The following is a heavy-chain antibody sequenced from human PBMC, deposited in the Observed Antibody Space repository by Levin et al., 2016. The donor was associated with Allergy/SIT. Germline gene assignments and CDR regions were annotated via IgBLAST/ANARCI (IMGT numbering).Heavy chain of an antibody. D-gene: IGHD1-7*01. V-gene: IGHV3-23*01. CDR2: INDRGGNT. J-gene: IGHJ4*02. CDR3: VKNVGTTTLLDY. Sequence: VRQAPGKGLEWVSAINDRGGNTYYAASVKGRFTISRDNSGNTLYLEMNSLRAEDTAIYYCVKNVGTTTLLDYWGQGTLVTVSS.